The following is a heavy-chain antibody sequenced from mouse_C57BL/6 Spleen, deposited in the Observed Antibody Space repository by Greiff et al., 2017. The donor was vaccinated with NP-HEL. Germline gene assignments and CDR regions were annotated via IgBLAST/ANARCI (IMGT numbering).Heavy chain of an antibody. CDR1: GYTFTSYW. D-gene: IGHD2-1*01. CDR3: AREGIYGNYRAMDY. V-gene: IGHV1-69*01. Sequence: QVQLKQPGAELVMPGASVKLSCKASGYTFTSYWMHWVKQRPGQGLEWIGEIDPSDSYTNYNQKFKGKSTLTVDKSSSTAYMQLSSLTSEDSAVYYCAREGIYGNYRAMDYWGQGTSVTVSS. CDR2: IDPSDSYT. J-gene: IGHJ4*01.